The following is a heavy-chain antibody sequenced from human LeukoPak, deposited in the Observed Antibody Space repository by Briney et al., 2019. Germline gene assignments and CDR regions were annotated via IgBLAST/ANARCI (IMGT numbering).Heavy chain of an antibody. J-gene: IGHJ5*02. CDR2: INPNSGGT. D-gene: IGHD6-13*01. Sequence: ASVKVSCKASGYTFTGYYMYWVRQAPGQGLEWMGWINPNSGGTNYAQKFQGRVTMTRDTSISTAYMELSRLRSDDTAVYYCARDRSIAADNWFDPWGQGTLVTVSS. CDR1: GYTFTGYY. V-gene: IGHV1-2*02. CDR3: ARDRSIAADNWFDP.